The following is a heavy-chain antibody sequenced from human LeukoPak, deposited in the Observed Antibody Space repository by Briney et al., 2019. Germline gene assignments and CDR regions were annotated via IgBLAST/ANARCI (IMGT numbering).Heavy chain of an antibody. V-gene: IGHV1-18*04. D-gene: IGHD1-14*01. J-gene: IGHJ4*02. CDR3: ARDEGALPGRY. CDR2: ISAYNGNT. CDR1: GYTFTGYY. Sequence: GASVKVSCKASGYTFTGYYMHWVRQAPGQGLEWMGWISAYNGNTNYAQKLQGRVTMTTDTSTSTAYMELRSLRSDDTAVYYCARDEGALPGRYWGQGTLVTVSS.